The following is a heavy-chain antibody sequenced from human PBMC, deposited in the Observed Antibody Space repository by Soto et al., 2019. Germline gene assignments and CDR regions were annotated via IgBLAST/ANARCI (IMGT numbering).Heavy chain of an antibody. J-gene: IGHJ3*02. V-gene: IGHV1-18*01. CDR2: ISAYNGNT. D-gene: IGHD3-22*01. Sequence: ASVKVSCKISGHTLTEFSIHWVRQAPGKGLEWMGWISAYNGNTNYAQKLQGRVTMTTDTSTSTAYMELRSLRSDDTAVYYCARVLTGNYDSSGYSAFDIWGQGTMVTVSS. CDR1: GHTLTEFS. CDR3: ARVLTGNYDSSGYSAFDI.